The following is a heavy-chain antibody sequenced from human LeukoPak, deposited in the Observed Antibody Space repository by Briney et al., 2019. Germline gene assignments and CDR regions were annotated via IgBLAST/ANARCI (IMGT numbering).Heavy chain of an antibody. J-gene: IGHJ4*02. V-gene: IGHV3-30*02. CDR3: ARAPRRIAAAGFHFDY. CDR1: GFTFSSYG. Sequence: HPGGSLRLSCAASGFTFSSYGMHWVRQAPGKGLEWVAFIRYDGSNKYYADSVKGRFTISRDNSKNTLYLQMNSLRAEDTAVYYCARAPRRIAAAGFHFDYWGQGTLVTVSS. CDR2: IRYDGSNK. D-gene: IGHD6-13*01.